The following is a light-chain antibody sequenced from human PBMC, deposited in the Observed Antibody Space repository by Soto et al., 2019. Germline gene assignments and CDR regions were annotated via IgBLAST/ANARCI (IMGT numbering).Light chain of an antibody. J-gene: IGKJ1*01. CDR1: QTASNY. CDR2: ATS. V-gene: IGKV1-39*01. Sequence: DTQMTQSPSYLSASVGDRISITCRASQTASNYVNWYQQKPGKAPTLLISATSTLQSGVPSRFRGSGSGTDFTLTITSLQPEDFATYYCHQTYTTPTTFGQGTKVSIK. CDR3: HQTYTTPTT.